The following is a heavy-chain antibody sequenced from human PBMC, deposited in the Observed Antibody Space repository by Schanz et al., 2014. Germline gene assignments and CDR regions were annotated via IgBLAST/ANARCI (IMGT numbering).Heavy chain of an antibody. CDR2: INTANGNA. V-gene: IGHV1-3*04. CDR1: GYTFSSHG. J-gene: IGHJ1*01. D-gene: IGHD3-22*01. CDR3: ARDLPHSDRGKCYSDRFGT. Sequence: QVQVVQSGAELKKPGASVKVSCKVSGYTFSSHGIHWLRQAPGQSLEWMGWINTANGNAKYSATFQARVTITSDTSATTAYMELTNLRAEDTAVYYCARDLPHSDRGKCYSDRFGTCGHGTVVAVSS.